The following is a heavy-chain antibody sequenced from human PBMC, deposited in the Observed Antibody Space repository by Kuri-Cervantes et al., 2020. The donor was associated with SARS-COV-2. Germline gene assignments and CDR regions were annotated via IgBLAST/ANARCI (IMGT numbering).Heavy chain of an antibody. V-gene: IGHV4-59*01. CDR3: AKGYYYGSGSYCYGMDV. J-gene: IGHJ6*02. CDR2: IYYSGST. D-gene: IGHD3-10*01. CDR1: GGSISSYY. Sequence: SETLSLTCTVSGGSISSYYWSWIRQPPGKGLEWIGYIYYSGSTNYNPSLKSRVTISVDTSKNQFSLKLSSVTAADTAVYYCAKGYYYGSGSYCYGMDVWDQGTTVTVSS.